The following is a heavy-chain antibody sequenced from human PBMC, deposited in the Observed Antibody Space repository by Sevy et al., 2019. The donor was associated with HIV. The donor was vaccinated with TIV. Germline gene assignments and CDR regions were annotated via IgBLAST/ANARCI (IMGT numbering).Heavy chain of an antibody. CDR3: AREGCTKPHDY. J-gene: IGHJ4*02. Sequence: GGSLRLSCAASGFTFSKYSMSWVRQPPGKGLEWVSTFSFGCGEINYADSVKGRFTISRDNSKSSVYLQMNNLRPEDTAVYHCAREGCTKPHDYWGQGTLVTVSS. CDR2: FSFGCGEI. D-gene: IGHD2-8*01. CDR1: GFTFSKYS. V-gene: IGHV3-23*01.